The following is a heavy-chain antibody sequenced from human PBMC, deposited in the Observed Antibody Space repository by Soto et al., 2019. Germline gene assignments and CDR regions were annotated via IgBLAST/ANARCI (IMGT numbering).Heavy chain of an antibody. CDR2: ISTDGSIT. CDR3: ARDTDGLHY. V-gene: IGHV3-74*01. Sequence: PGGALRLSCAASGRIFSNYMMHWVRQAPGKGLVWVSCISTDGSITNYADSVKGRFTVSRDNAKNTLYLQMNSLRAEDTALYYCARDTDGLHYWGQGTMVTVSS. J-gene: IGHJ4*02. CDR1: GRIFSNYM.